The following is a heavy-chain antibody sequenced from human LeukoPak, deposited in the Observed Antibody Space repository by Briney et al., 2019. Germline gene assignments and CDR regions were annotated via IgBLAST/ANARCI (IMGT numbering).Heavy chain of an antibody. V-gene: IGHV4-4*02. CDR2: IYHSGST. CDR3: ARSLEKYDILTGYNWFDP. J-gene: IGHJ5*02. Sequence: PSGTLSLTCAVSGGSISSSNWWSWVRQPPGKGLEWIGEIYHSGSTYYNPSLKSRVTISVDTSKNQFSLKLSSVTAADTAVYYCARSLEKYDILTGYNWFDPWGQGTLVTVSS. D-gene: IGHD3-9*01. CDR1: GGSISSSNW.